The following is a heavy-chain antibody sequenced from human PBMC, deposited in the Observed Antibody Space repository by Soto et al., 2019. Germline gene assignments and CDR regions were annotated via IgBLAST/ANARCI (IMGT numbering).Heavy chain of an antibody. D-gene: IGHD3-3*02. CDR1: GFTFSSFG. Sequence: GGSLRLSCAASGFTFSSFGMHWVRQAPGKGLEWVAVISYDGTEEKYADSVKGRATVSRDNSKNTVYFQMNRLRGDDSAIYYCAKGRFDVVTISPFDHWGQGTLVTVSS. CDR2: ISYDGTEE. V-gene: IGHV3-30*18. CDR3: AKGRFDVVTISPFDH. J-gene: IGHJ4*01.